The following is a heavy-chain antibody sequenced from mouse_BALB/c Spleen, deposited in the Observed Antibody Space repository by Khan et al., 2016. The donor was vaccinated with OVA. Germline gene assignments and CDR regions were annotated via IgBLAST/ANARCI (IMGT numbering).Heavy chain of an antibody. CDR2: FFPNSGGS. CDR1: GYTFTDYN. J-gene: IGHJ3*01. CDR3: VRSGYGSFAV. D-gene: IGHD1-2*01. Sequence: EVQLQESGPEVVKPGASVKISCKASGYTFTDYNMDWLKQRHGKSLEWIGYFFPNSGGSGYNQKFKTKATLTVDISSSTAYMDLHNLTSEDSAVYFCVRSGYGSFAVWGQGTLVTVSA. V-gene: IGHV1S29*02.